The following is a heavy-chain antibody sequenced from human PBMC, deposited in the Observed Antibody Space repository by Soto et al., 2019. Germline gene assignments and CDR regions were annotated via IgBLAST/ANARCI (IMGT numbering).Heavy chain of an antibody. CDR2: ISDDGSNK. V-gene: IGHV3-30*03. D-gene: IGHD6-19*01. CDR3: GGGWFWADY. Sequence: QVQLVESGGGVAQPGRSLRLSCVASGFTFSSYGMHWVRQAPGKGLEWVATISDDGSNKYYADSVKGRFTISRDNSKNTLYLQMNSLRVEDTAVYYCGGGWFWADYWGQGTLVTVSS. CDR1: GFTFSSYG. J-gene: IGHJ4*02.